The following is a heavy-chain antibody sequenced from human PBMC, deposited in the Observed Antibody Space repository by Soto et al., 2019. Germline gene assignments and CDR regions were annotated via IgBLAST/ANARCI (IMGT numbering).Heavy chain of an antibody. CDR1: GGTFSSYA. J-gene: IGHJ6*02. CDR2: IIPIFDTT. V-gene: IGHV1-69*13. D-gene: IGHD6-13*01. CDR3: ARTSAAGKYYYGMDV. Sequence: ASVKVSCKASGGTFSSYAISWVRRAPGQGLEWMGGIIPIFDTTNYPQKFQGRVTITADESTSTAYMDLSSLRSEDTAMYYCARTSAAGKYYYGMDVWGQGTTVTVSS.